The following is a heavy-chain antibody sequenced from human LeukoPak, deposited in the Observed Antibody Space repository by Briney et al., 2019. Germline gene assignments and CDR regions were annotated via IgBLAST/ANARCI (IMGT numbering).Heavy chain of an antibody. CDR2: IDPSDSYT. CDR1: GYTFTSYW. J-gene: IGHJ5*02. Sequence: GESLRISCKGSGYTFTSYWITWVRQMPGKGLEWMGRIDPSDSYTNYSPAFQGHVTISADKSISTAYLQWSSLKASDTAMYYCARMYYLDSSGYFPWGQGTLVTVSS. D-gene: IGHD3-22*01. CDR3: ARMYYLDSSGYFP. V-gene: IGHV5-10-1*01.